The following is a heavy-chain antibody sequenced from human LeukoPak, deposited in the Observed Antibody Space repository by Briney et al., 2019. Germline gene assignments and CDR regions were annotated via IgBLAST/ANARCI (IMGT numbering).Heavy chain of an antibody. Sequence: PSETLSLTCTVSGGSVSSSNYYWSWIRQPPGKGLEWIGYIYHSGTTYYNPSLQSRVTMSVDTSKNQFSLKLSSVTAVDTAVYYCARKENVYYYFDYWGQGTLVTVSS. CDR2: IYHSGTT. D-gene: IGHD3-10*01. CDR3: ARKENVYYYFDY. V-gene: IGHV4-61*01. CDR1: GGSVSSSNYY. J-gene: IGHJ4*02.